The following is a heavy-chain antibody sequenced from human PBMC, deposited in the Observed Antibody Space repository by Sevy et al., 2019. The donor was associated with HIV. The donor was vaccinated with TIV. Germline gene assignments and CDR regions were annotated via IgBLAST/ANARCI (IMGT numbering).Heavy chain of an antibody. D-gene: IGHD2-21*01. V-gene: IGHV3-7*01. CDR1: GFNIRVYW. CDR2: INEGGSTK. CDR3: VRALFKADSL. J-gene: IGHJ4*02. Sequence: GGSLRLSCAASGFNIRVYWMLWVRQAPGKGLEWVANINEGGSTKYYLESVKGRFTISRDNAENSVFLQMNSLRVEDTAVYYCVRALFKADSLWGQGTLVTVSS.